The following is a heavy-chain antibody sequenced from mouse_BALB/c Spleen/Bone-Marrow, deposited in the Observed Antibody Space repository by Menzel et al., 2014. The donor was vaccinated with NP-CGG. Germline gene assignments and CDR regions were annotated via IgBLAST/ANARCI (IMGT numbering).Heavy chain of an antibody. CDR2: IWAGGNT. D-gene: IGHD4-1*01. V-gene: IGHV2-9*02. CDR3: ARDLGAWFAY. Sequence: QVQLQQSGPGLVAPSQSLSITCTVSGFSLTSYGVHWVRQPPGKGLEWLGIIWAGGNTNYNSALMSRLSISKNNSKSQVFLKMNSLQSDDTAMYYCARDLGAWFAYWGQGTLVTVSA. CDR1: GFSLTSYG. J-gene: IGHJ3*01.